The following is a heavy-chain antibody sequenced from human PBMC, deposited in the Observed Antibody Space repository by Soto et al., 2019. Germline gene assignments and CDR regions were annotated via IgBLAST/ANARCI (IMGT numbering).Heavy chain of an antibody. J-gene: IGHJ4*02. CDR1: GFTFRSYW. CDR3: ARDGIAARPY. D-gene: IGHD6-6*01. V-gene: IGHV3-7*03. CDR2: IKQDGSEK. Sequence: PGGSLRLSCAASGFTFRSYWMSWVRQAPGKGLEWVANIKQDGSEKYYVDSVKGRFTISRDNTKNSLYLQMNSLRVEDTAVYYCARDGIAARPYWGQGTLVTVSS.